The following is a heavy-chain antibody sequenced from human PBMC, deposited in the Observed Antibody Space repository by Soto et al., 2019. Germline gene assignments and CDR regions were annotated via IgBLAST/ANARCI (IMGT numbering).Heavy chain of an antibody. CDR3: ARSMTNAYDY. D-gene: IGHD4-17*01. J-gene: IGHJ4*02. CDR2: INHSGST. CDR1: GGSFSGYY. V-gene: IGHV4-34*01. Sequence: QVQLQQWGAGLLKPSETLSLTCAVYGGSFSGYYWSWIRQPPGKGLEWIGEINHSGSTNYNPSLKSRVTISVDTSKNQFSLKLSSVTAADTAVYYCARSMTNAYDYWGQGTLVTVSS.